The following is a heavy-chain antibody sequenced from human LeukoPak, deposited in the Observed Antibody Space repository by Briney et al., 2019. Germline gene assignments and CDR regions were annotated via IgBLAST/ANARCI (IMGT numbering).Heavy chain of an antibody. J-gene: IGHJ3*02. CDR2: ISGSGGST. CDR1: GFTFSSYA. D-gene: IGHD3-3*01. V-gene: IGHV3-23*01. CDR3: AKDGGITIFGVIYRSAFDI. Sequence: GGSLRLSCAASGFTFSSYAMSWVRQAPGKGLEWVSAISGSGGSTYYADSVKGRFTISRDNSKNTLYLQMNSLRAEDTAVYYCAKDGGITIFGVIYRSAFDIWGQGTMVTVSS.